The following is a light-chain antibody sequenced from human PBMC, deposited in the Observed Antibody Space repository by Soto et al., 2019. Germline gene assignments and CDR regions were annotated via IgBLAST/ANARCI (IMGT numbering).Light chain of an antibody. J-gene: IGLJ2*01. CDR3: QSYDSSSHVV. Sequence: QSVLTQPPSVSGAPGQRVTIPCTGSSSNIGAGYDVHWYQQLPGTAPKLLIYGNSNRPSGVPDRFSGSKSGTSASLAITGLQAEDEADYYCQSYDSSSHVVFGGGTKLTVL. V-gene: IGLV1-40*01. CDR1: SSNIGAGYD. CDR2: GNS.